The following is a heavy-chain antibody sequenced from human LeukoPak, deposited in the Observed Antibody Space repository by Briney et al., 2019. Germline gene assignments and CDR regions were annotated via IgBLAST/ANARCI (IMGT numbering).Heavy chain of an antibody. J-gene: IGHJ3*02. CDR1: GFTFSSYG. Sequence: GGSLRLSCAASGFTFSSYGMHWVRQAPGKGLEWVAVISYDGSNKYYADSVKGRFTISRDNSKNTPYLQMNSLRAEDTAVYYCAKDWLIAAAVPDAFDIWGQGTMVTVSS. CDR2: ISYDGSNK. V-gene: IGHV3-30*18. D-gene: IGHD6-13*01. CDR3: AKDWLIAAAVPDAFDI.